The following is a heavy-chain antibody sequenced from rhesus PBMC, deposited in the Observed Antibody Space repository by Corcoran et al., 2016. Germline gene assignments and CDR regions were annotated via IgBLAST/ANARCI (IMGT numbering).Heavy chain of an antibody. CDR1: GGSISSNY. Sequence: QLQLQESGPGLVKPSETLSLTCAVSGGSISSNYWSWIRQPPGTGLEGIGRISGSGGSTDYNPSLKSRVTISTDTSKNQFSLKLSSVTAADTAVYYCARDPSGPYNFWSGYTFDYWGQGVLVTVSS. V-gene: IGHV4-173*01. D-gene: IGHD3-3*01. J-gene: IGHJ4*01. CDR3: ARDPSGPYNFWSGYTFDY. CDR2: ISGSGGST.